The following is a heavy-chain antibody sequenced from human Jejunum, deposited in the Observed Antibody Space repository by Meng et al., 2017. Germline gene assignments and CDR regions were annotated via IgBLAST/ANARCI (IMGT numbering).Heavy chain of an antibody. CDR3: VRNSRWFFDF. D-gene: IGHD2-21*01. CDR1: GYSFTNYW. CDR2: IYPGDSDT. V-gene: IGHV5-51*01. Sequence: GESLKISCQGSGYSFTNYWIGWVCQMPGKGLEWMGVIYPGDSDTRNNPSFQGQVTMSVDKSTSTAYLQWSSLKASDSAVYYCVRNSRWFFDFWGRGTLVTGYS. J-gene: IGHJ2*01.